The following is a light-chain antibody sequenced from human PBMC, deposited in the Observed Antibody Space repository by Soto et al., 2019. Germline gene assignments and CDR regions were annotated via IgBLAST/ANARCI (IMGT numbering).Light chain of an antibody. J-gene: IGKJ4*01. CDR2: AAS. V-gene: IGKV1-9*01. Sequence: DIQLTQSPSFLSASVGDRVTITCRASQDINSYLAWYQQKLGKAPKLLIYAASTLESGVPSRFSGSGSGTEFTLTISSLQPEDFATYYCQHLKSYPFTFGGGTEVEIK. CDR3: QHLKSYPFT. CDR1: QDINSY.